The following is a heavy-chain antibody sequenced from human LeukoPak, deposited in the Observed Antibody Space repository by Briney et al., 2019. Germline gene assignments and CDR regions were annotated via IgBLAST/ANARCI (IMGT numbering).Heavy chain of an antibody. CDR3: AKDRPNYYGSNGHYYRRDGDY. CDR1: GFTLTIYA. Sequence: PGGSLRLSRAASGFTLTIYAMSWVPQAPGKGLQWVSSITSSGDGTYSADSVKGRYTISRENSEHMLYLQMNSLRVEDTAVYFCAKDRPNYYGSNGHYYRRDGDYWGQGTLVTVSS. D-gene: IGHD3-22*01. J-gene: IGHJ4*02. CDR2: ITSSGDGT. V-gene: IGHV3-23*01.